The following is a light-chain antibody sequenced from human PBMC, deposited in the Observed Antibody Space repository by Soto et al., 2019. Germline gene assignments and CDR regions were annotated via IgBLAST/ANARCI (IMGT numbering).Light chain of an antibody. V-gene: IGKV3-20*01. CDR2: DAS. CDR3: QQYSRSPGT. CDR1: QSVTSGY. Sequence: EIVLTQSPGTLSLSPGERATLSCRASQSVTSGYLAWYQQKPGQAPRLLIYDASSRATGIPDRFSGSGSGTDFTLTISRMEPEDSAVFYCQQYSRSPGTFGQGTKVEIK. J-gene: IGKJ2*01.